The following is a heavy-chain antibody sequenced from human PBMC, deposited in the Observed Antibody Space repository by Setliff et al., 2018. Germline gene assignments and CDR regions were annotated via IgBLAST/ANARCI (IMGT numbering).Heavy chain of an antibody. D-gene: IGHD6-6*01. CDR2: INHSRST. V-gene: IGHV4-34*01. J-gene: IGHJ4*02. Sequence: PSESLTLTCAASGVTFTYYYWTWIRQPPGKGLEWIGEINHSRSTNYNPSLKSRVIISVDTSKNQFSLNLSSATATDTAVYFSARGRNVAARLFDSWGQGTLVTVSS. CDR3: ARGRNVAARLFDS. CDR1: GVTFTYYY.